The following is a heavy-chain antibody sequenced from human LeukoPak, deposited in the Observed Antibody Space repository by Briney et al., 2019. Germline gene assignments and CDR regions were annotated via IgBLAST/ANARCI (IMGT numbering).Heavy chain of an antibody. CDR1: GFTFSSYG. D-gene: IGHD1-26*01. CDR2: IRYDGSNE. Sequence: GGSLRLSCAASGFTFSSYGMHWVRQAPGKGLEWVAFIRYDGSNEYYADSVKGRFTISRDNSKNTLYLQMNSLRAEDTAVYYCAKVGATMGSFDYWGQGTLVTVSS. J-gene: IGHJ4*02. V-gene: IGHV3-30*02. CDR3: AKVGATMGSFDY.